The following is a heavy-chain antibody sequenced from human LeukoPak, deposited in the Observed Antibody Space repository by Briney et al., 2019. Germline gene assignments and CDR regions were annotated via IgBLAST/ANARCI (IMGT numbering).Heavy chain of an antibody. CDR1: RFTFSDYG. J-gene: IGHJ4*02. CDR3: AKELDYDGNSPFHY. D-gene: IGHD4-23*01. V-gene: IGHV3-30*18. CDR2: ISYDGSNK. Sequence: GRSLRLSCTASRFTFSDYGMHWVRQAPGKGLEWVAFISYDGSNKYYVDSVKGRFTISRDNSKNTLYLQMNSLRAEDTAVYYCAKELDYDGNSPFHYWGQGTLVSVSS.